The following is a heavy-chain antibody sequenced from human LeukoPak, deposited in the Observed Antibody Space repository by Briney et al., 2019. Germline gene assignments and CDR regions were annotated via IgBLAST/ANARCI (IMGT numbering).Heavy chain of an antibody. CDR3: AKDLGQEYSGYGCDY. J-gene: IGHJ4*02. V-gene: IGHV3-23*01. CDR1: GFVFSSYA. D-gene: IGHD5-12*01. Sequence: GGSLRLSCAASGFVFSSYAMNWVRQAPEKGLEWVSTISGSGGYTYYADSVKGRFTISRDNSKNTLYLQMNSLRAEDTAIYYCAKDLGQEYSGYGCDYWGQGTLVTVSS. CDR2: ISGSGGYT.